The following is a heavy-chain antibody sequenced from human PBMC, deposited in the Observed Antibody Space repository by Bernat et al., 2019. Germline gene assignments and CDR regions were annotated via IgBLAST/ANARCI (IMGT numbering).Heavy chain of an antibody. CDR1: GGSFSGYY. CDR3: ERRIEGATSPNPGMDV. D-gene: IGHD1-26*01. CDR2: INHSGST. Sequence: QVQLQQWGAGLLKPSETLSLTCAVYGGSFSGYYWSWIRQPPGKGLEWIGEINHSGSTNYNPSLKSRVTISVDTSKNQFSLQLSSVTAADTAVYYCERRIEGATSPNPGMDVWGQGTTVTVSS. V-gene: IGHV4-34*01. J-gene: IGHJ6*02.